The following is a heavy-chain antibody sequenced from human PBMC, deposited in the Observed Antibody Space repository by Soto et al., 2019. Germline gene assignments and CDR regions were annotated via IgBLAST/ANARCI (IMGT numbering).Heavy chain of an antibody. Sequence: SVKVSCKASGGTFSSYAISWVRQAPGQGLEWMGGIIPIFGTANYAQKFQGRVTITADESTSTAYMELSSLRSEDTAVYYCAKAPSPYSKAGRTFSLYYYYYMDVWGKGTTVTVSS. CDR1: GGTFSSYA. CDR3: AKAPSPYSKAGRTFSLYYYYYMDV. CDR2: IIPIFGTA. V-gene: IGHV1-69*13. D-gene: IGHD4-4*01. J-gene: IGHJ6*03.